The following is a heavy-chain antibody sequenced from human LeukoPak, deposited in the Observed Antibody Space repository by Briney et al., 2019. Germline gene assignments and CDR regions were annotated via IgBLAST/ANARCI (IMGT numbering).Heavy chain of an antibody. CDR2: IRYTGST. Sequence: SETLSLTCTVSGGSLSGHYWSWIRQPPGKGLGWIGYIRYTGSTNYNPSLMGRITISVDTPKNIFSLRLTSVTAADTGVYFCARLHALGAEEFDPWGQGTLVTVSS. J-gene: IGHJ5*02. CDR3: ARLHALGAEEFDP. D-gene: IGHD3-16*01. V-gene: IGHV4-59*11. CDR1: GGSLSGHY.